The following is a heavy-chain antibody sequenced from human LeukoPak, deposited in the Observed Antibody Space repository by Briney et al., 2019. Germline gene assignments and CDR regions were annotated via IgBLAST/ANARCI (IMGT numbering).Heavy chain of an antibody. CDR3: ARGEYSYGYNY. J-gene: IGHJ4*02. CDR1: GFTFSSYA. Sequence: GGSLRLSCAASGFTFSSYAMSWVRQAPGKGLEWVSSISSSSSYIYYADSVKGRFTISRDNAKNSLYLQMNSLRAEDTAVYYCARGEYSYGYNYWGQGTLVTVSS. V-gene: IGHV3-21*01. D-gene: IGHD5-18*01. CDR2: ISSSSSYI.